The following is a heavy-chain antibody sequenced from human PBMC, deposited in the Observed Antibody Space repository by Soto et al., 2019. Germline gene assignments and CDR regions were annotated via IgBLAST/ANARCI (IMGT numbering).Heavy chain of an antibody. J-gene: IGHJ6*02. D-gene: IGHD6-13*01. V-gene: IGHV5-51*01. CDR1: GYSFTSYW. Sequence: GESLKISCKGSGYSFTSYWIGWVRQMPGKGLEWMGIIYPGDSDTRYSPSFQGQVTISADKSISTAYLQWSSLKASDTAMYYCARQQQLEPNYYYYYGMDVWGQGTTVTVS. CDR3: ARQQQLEPNYYYYYGMDV. CDR2: IYPGDSDT.